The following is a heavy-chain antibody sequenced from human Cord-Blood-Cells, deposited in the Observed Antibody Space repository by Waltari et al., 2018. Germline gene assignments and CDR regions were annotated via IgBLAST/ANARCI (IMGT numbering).Heavy chain of an antibody. Sequence: QVQLVQSGAEVKKPGASVKVSCKASGYTFTSYYMHWVRQAPGQGLEWMGIINPSGGSTSYAQKFQVRVTMTRNTPTSTVYMELSSLRSEETAVYYCARGALAARPRLFDPWGQGTLVTVSS. CDR1: GYTFTSYY. D-gene: IGHD6-6*01. CDR2: INPSGGST. V-gene: IGHV1-46*01. CDR3: ARGALAARPRLFDP. J-gene: IGHJ5*02.